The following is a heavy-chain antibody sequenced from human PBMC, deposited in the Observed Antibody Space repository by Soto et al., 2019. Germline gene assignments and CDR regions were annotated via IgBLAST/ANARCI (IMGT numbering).Heavy chain of an antibody. CDR3: AKAFSTSCHTACEFDY. D-gene: IGHD2-2*01. CDR2: ISHSDGST. CDR1: GFTFSSYA. Sequence: EVELLEAGGGSVQPGGSLRLSCAASGFTFSSYAMSWVRQAPGHGLEWVSAISHSDGSTFYTDSVKGRFLISRENSRKTLHLEMFRLRAEDTAVYYCAKAFSTSCHTACEFDYWGRGTLVIVST. J-gene: IGHJ4*02. V-gene: IGHV3-23*01.